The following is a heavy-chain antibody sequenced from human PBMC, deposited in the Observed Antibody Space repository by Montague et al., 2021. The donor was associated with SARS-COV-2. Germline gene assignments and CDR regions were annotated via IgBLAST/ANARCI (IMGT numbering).Heavy chain of an antibody. V-gene: IGHV2-5*01. D-gene: IGHD4-17*01. CDR2: IYWYDDN. J-gene: IGHJ4*02. CDR3: EHSSGDYIFDY. Sequence: LEWLALIYWYDDNPSSPSLKSRLTITQDTSKNQVVITMTNMDPVDTSTYYCEHSSGDYIFDYWGQGTRVTVSA.